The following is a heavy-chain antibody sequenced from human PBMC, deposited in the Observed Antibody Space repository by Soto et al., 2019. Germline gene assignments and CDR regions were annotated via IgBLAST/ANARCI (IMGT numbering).Heavy chain of an antibody. CDR1: GFSFGSYA. Sequence: GGSLRLACAASGFSFGSYALSWVRQAPGKGLEWGSTISGSDGKTFYADAVKGRFSISRDTSQNNLYLQMNSLRADDTAIYYCARWSYIDYWGQGTRVTVSS. CDR2: ISGSDGKT. J-gene: IGHJ4*02. D-gene: IGHD3-3*01. V-gene: IGHV3-23*01. CDR3: ARWSYIDY.